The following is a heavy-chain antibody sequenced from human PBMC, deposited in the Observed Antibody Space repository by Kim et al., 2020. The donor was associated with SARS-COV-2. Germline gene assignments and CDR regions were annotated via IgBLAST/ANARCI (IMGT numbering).Heavy chain of an antibody. V-gene: IGHV1-69*01. D-gene: IGHD3-10*01. Sequence: FQGRVTITADESTSTAYMELSSLRSEDTAVYYCASGVRGVIIGRLNWFDPWGQGTLVTVSS. J-gene: IGHJ5*02. CDR3: ASGVRGVIIGRLNWFDP.